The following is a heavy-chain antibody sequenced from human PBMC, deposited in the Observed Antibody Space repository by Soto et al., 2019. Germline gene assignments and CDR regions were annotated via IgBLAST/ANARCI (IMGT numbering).Heavy chain of an antibody. CDR1: GFSLSTSGVG. D-gene: IGHD1-26*01. J-gene: IGHJ4*02. V-gene: IGHV2-5*02. CDR3: AHRGVWGADSHFCY. Sequence: QITLKQSGPTLVKPTQTLTLTCTFSGFSLSTSGVGVGWIRQPPGKALEWLALIYWDDDKRYSPSLKSRLTITKNPSKNQVVLTLTHMERLDTAPYYCAHRGVWGADSHFCYWGQGILVIVPP. CDR2: IYWDDDK.